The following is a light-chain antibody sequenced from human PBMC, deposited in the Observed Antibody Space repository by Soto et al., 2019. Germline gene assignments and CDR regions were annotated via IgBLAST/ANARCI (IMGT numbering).Light chain of an antibody. J-gene: IGKJ5*01. V-gene: IGKV3-20*01. CDR3: QQYGSLPIT. CDR2: GAS. CDR1: QSVSSSY. Sequence: EIVLTQSPGTLSLSPGERATLSCRASQSVSSSYLAWYQQKPGQAPRLLIYGASRRATDIPDRFSGSGSGTDFTLTISRLEPEDFVVYYCQQYGSLPITFGQGTRLEIK.